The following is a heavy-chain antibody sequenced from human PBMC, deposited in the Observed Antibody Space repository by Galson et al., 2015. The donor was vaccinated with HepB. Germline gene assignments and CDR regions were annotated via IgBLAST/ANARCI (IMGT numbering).Heavy chain of an antibody. CDR3: AKDNEGRGSWYNGDAFDI. CDR1: GFRFSNYA. J-gene: IGHJ3*02. CDR2: ITGSGGST. D-gene: IGHD6-13*01. V-gene: IGHV3-23*01. Sequence: SLRLSCAASGFRFSNYAMSWVRQAPGKGLEWVSGITGSGGSTYYAASVKGRFTTSRDNAKNSLYLQMNSLRAEDTALYYCAKDNEGRGSWYNGDAFDIWGQGTMVTVSS.